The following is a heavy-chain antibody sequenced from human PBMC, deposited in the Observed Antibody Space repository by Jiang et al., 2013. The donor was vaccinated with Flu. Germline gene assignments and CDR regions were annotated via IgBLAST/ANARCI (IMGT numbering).Heavy chain of an antibody. V-gene: IGHV7-4-1*02. J-gene: IGHJ6*02. CDR1: AYSFTKYA. CDR2: INTGTGDP. CDR3: AREGYYFDTTGSPRSHGLDV. D-gene: IGHD3-22*01. Sequence: QSGSELKKPGASVKVSCKASAYSFTKYALTWVRQAPGQGLEWMGWINTGTGDPTYAQAFTGRFVFSSDTSVSTAYLHISGLKAEDTAVYYCAREGYYFDTTGSPRSHGLDVVGQGTAVTVSS.